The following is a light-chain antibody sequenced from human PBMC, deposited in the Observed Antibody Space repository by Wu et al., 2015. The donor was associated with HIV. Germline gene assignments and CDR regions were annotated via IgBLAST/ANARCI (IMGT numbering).Light chain of an antibody. J-gene: IGKJ2*03. V-gene: IGKV3-15*01. CDR2: GAS. CDR1: QSVSSN. Sequence: EIVMTQSPATLSVSPGERATLSCRASQSVSSNLAWYQQKPGQAPRLLIYGASTRATGIPARFSGSGSGTEFTLTISSLQSEDLADYYCQQYNDWPPYSFGQGTKLEI. CDR3: QQYNDWPPYS.